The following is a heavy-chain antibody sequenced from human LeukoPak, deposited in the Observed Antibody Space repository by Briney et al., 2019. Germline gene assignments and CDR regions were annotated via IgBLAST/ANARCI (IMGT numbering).Heavy chain of an antibody. CDR2: IYTSGST. CDR3: ARRGSDWYFDL. V-gene: IGHV4-4*07. J-gene: IGHJ2*01. CDR1: GGSISSYY. D-gene: IGHD2-15*01. Sequence: PSETLPLTCTVSGGSISSYYWSWIRQPAGKGLEWIGRIYTSGSTAYNPSLKSRVTMSVDTSKNQFSLKLTSVTAADTAVYYCARRGSDWYFDLWGRGTLVTVSS.